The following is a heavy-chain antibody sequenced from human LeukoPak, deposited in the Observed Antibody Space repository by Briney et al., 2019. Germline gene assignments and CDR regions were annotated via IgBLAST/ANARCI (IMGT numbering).Heavy chain of an antibody. J-gene: IGHJ4*02. CDR3: ARDSSYGSGSFDY. CDR1: GGSISSSNW. CDR2: IYYSGST. D-gene: IGHD3-10*01. V-gene: IGHV4-4*02. Sequence: SETLSLTCAVSGGSISSSNWWSWVRQPPGKGLEWIGYIYYSGSTNYNPSLKSRVTISVDTSKNQFSLKLSSVTAADTAVYYCARDSSYGSGSFDYWGQGTLVTVSS.